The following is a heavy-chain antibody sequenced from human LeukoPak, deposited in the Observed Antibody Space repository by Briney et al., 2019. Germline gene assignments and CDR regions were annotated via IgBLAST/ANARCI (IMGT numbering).Heavy chain of an antibody. V-gene: IGHV3-30*04. Sequence: GGSLRLSCAASGFTFSSYAMHWVRQAPGKGLEWVAVISYDGSNKYDADSVKGRFTISRDNSKNTLYLQMNSLRAEDTAVYYCARGTPRSHRIQLWTYFDYWGQGTLVTVSS. CDR1: GFTFSSYA. J-gene: IGHJ4*02. CDR2: ISYDGSNK. D-gene: IGHD5-18*01. CDR3: ARGTPRSHRIQLWTYFDY.